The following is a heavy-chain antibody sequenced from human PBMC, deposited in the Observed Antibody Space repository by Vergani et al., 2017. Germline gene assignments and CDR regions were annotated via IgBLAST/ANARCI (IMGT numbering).Heavy chain of an antibody. V-gene: IGHV4-31*01. CDR1: GGSISSGGYY. Sequence: QVQLQESGPGLVKPSQTLSLTCTVSGGSISSGGYYWSWIRQHPGKGLEWIGYIYYSGSTYYNPSLQSLVTISVDTSTNQSSLKLSSVTAADTAVYYCARVRVRGVAPLRYYFDYWGQGTLVTVSS. CDR2: IYYSGST. J-gene: IGHJ4*02. D-gene: IGHD3-10*01. CDR3: ARVRVRGVAPLRYYFDY.